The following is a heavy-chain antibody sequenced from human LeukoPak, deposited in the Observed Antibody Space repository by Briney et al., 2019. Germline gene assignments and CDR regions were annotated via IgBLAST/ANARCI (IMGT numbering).Heavy chain of an antibody. Sequence: GASVKVSCKASGYTFTSYYINWVRQATGQGLEWMGWMNPNSGNTGYAQKFQGRVTITRNTSISTAYMELSSLRSEDTAVYYCALGYRSSTSCYWAVPYDYWGQGTLVTVSS. J-gene: IGHJ4*02. CDR1: GYTFTSYY. V-gene: IGHV1-8*03. CDR2: MNPNSGNT. D-gene: IGHD2-2*01. CDR3: ALGYRSSTSCYWAVPYDY.